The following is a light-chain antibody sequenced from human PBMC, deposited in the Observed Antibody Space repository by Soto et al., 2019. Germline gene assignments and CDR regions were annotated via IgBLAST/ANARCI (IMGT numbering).Light chain of an antibody. Sequence: IVLTQSPDTLSLSPGERATLSCRASQSVSSSQLVWYQQKPGQAPRLLIYAASSRATGIPERFSGSGSGTDFTLTVSELETEDFAVYYCQHYANSVWTFGQGTKVEIK. CDR2: AAS. J-gene: IGKJ1*01. V-gene: IGKV3-20*01. CDR3: QHYANSVWT. CDR1: QSVSSSQ.